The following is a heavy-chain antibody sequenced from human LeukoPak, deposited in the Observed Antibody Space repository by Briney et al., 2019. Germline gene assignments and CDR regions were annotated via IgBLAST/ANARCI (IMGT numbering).Heavy chain of an antibody. CDR3: ARLYLSSGTIDY. J-gene: IGHJ4*02. V-gene: IGHV4-38-2*02. CDR1: GYSISSGYY. CDR2: IYHSGST. D-gene: IGHD3-10*01. Sequence: SETLSLTCTVSGYSISSGYYWGWIRQPPGKGLEWIGSIYHSGSTYYNPSLKSRVTISVDTSKNQFSLKLSSVTAADTAVYYCARLYLSSGTIDYWGQGTLVTVSS.